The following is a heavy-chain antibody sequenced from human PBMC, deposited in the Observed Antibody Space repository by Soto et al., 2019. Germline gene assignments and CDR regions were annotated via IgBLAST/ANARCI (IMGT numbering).Heavy chain of an antibody. CDR3: ARDRQIIITSQNIEPYYYYGMDV. V-gene: IGHV4-59*01. J-gene: IGHJ6*02. Sequence: QVQLQESGPGLVKPSETLSLTCTVSGDSISSYYWTWIRQPPGKGLEWIGYIYYSGSTDYNPSLKSRVTISVDTSKNQFSLKLSSVTAADTAVYYCARDRQIIITSQNIEPYYYYGMDVWGQGTTVTVSS. CDR1: GDSISSYY. CDR2: IYYSGST. D-gene: IGHD3-10*01.